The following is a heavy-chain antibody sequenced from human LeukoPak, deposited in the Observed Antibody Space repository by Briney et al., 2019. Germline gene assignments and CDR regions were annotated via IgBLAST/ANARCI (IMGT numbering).Heavy chain of an antibody. CDR1: GGSISSYY. J-gene: IGHJ4*02. Sequence: SETLSLTCTVSGGSISSYYWTWIRQPPGKGLEWIGSIYHSGSTYYNPSLKSRVTISVDTSKNQFSLKLRSVTAADTAVYYCARRVDILTGYYDYWGRGTLVTVSS. CDR3: ARRVDILTGYYDY. D-gene: IGHD3-9*01. V-gene: IGHV4-59*05. CDR2: IYHSGST.